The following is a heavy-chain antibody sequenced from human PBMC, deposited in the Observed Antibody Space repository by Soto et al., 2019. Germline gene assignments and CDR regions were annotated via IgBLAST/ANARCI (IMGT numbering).Heavy chain of an antibody. CDR1: GGSISSYY. Sequence: SETLSLTCTVSGGSISSYYWSWIRQPPGKGLEWIGYIYYRGSTNYNPSLKSRVTISVYTSKNQFSLRLGSVTAADTAVYYCARGVCSGGSCYSPTGYYYYGMDVWGQGTTVTVSS. CDR2: IYYRGST. CDR3: ARGVCSGGSCYSPTGYYYYGMDV. V-gene: IGHV4-59*01. J-gene: IGHJ6*02. D-gene: IGHD2-15*01.